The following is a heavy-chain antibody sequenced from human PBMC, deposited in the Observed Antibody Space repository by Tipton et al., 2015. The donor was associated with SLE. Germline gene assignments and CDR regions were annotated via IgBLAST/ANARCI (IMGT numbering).Heavy chain of an antibody. Sequence: TLSLTCAVYGGSFSGYYWSWIRQPPGKGLEWIGSIYHSGSTYYNPSLKSRVTISVDTSKNQFSLKLSSVTAADTAVYYCARAIFGVAYYFDYWGQGTLVTVSS. V-gene: IGHV4-34*01. J-gene: IGHJ4*02. D-gene: IGHD3-3*01. CDR2: IYHSGST. CDR3: ARAIFGVAYYFDY. CDR1: GGSFSGYY.